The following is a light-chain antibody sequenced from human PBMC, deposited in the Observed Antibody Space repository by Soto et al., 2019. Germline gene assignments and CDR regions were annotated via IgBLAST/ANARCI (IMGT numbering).Light chain of an antibody. CDR1: QNIDIY. CDR2: SAS. V-gene: IGKV1-39*01. J-gene: IGKJ4*01. CDR3: HRAYSV. Sequence: DIQMTQSPFSLSASVGDRVTITCRASQNIDIYLNWYQLKPGKAPKLLIYSASTLHTEVPSRFGGSGSGTDFTLTITGLQPDDFATYFCHRAYSVFGGGTKIDVK.